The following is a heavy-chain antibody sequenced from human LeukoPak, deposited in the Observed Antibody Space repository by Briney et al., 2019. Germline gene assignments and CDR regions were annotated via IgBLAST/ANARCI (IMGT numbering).Heavy chain of an antibody. Sequence: PGGSLRLSCAASGFTFSDYYMSWIRQAPGKGLEWVSYISSSSSYTNYADSVKGRFTISRDNAKNSLYLQMNSLRAEDTAVYYCARDRDTGEPYFDYWGQGTLVTVSS. D-gene: IGHD7-27*01. J-gene: IGHJ4*02. CDR3: ARDRDTGEPYFDY. V-gene: IGHV3-11*05. CDR1: GFTFSDYY. CDR2: ISSSSSYT.